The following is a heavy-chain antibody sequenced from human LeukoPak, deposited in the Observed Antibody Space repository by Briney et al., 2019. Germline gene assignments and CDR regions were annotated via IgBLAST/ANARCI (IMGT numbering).Heavy chain of an antibody. D-gene: IGHD3-3*01. Sequence: ASVKVSCKASGYTFTSYGISWVRQAPGQGLEWMGCISAYNGNTNYAQKLQGRVTMTTDTSTSTAYMELRSLRSDDTAVYYCARDRPGYDFWSGYYVFDYWSQGTLVTVSS. CDR3: ARDRPGYDFWSGYYVFDY. J-gene: IGHJ4*02. V-gene: IGHV1-18*01. CDR2: ISAYNGNT. CDR1: GYTFTSYG.